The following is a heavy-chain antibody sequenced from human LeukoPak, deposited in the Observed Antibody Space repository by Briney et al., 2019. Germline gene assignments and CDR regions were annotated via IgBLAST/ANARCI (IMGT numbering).Heavy chain of an antibody. CDR2: ILYDGTNQ. CDR3: ARDFRDYRDYVAYFDS. J-gene: IGHJ4*02. D-gene: IGHD4-17*01. CDR1: GFVFSTYA. V-gene: IGHV3-30-3*01. Sequence: GGSLRLSCAASGFVFSTYAMHWVRQAPGKGLEWVAVILYDGTNQYYADSVEGRFTISRDNSRSTLYLQMNSLKVEDTAVYYCARDFRDYRDYVAYFDSWGQGTLVTASS.